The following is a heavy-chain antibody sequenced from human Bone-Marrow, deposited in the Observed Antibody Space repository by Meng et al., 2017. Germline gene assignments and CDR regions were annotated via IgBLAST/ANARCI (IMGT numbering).Heavy chain of an antibody. D-gene: IGHD3-10*01. CDR1: GYTFTSYD. CDR2: MNPNSGNT. CDR3: ARVPYTMVRGVIIRVWHDAFDI. J-gene: IGHJ3*02. Sequence: ASVKVSCKASGYTFTSYDINWVRQATGQGLEWMGWMNPNSGNTGYAQKFQGRVTITRNNSISTAYMELSSLRSEDTAVYYCARVPYTMVRGVIIRVWHDAFDIWGQGTMVTVSS. V-gene: IGHV1-8*03.